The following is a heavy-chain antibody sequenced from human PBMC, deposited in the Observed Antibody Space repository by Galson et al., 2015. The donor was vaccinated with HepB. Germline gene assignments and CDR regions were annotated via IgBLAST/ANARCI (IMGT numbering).Heavy chain of an antibody. Sequence: SLRLSCAASGFTFSGSAMHWVRQASGKGLEWVGRIRSKANSYATAYAASVKGRFTISRDDSKNTAYLQMNSLKTEDTAVYYCTRLWAVTIFGVDETDVWGKGTTVTVSS. CDR1: GFTFSGSA. J-gene: IGHJ6*04. CDR2: IRSKANSYAT. V-gene: IGHV3-73*01. CDR3: TRLWAVTIFGVDETDV. D-gene: IGHD3-3*01.